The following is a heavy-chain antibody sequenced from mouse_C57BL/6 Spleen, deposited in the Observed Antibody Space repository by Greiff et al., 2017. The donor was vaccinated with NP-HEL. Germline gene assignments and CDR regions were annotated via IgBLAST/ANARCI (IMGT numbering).Heavy chain of an antibody. CDR2: IDPETGGT. CDR3: TRLLRGGFDY. J-gene: IGHJ2*01. V-gene: IGHV1-15*01. D-gene: IGHD1-1*01. Sequence: VQLQQSGAELVRPGASVTLSCKASGYTFTDYEMHWVKQTPVHGLEWIGAIDPETGGTAYNQKFKGKAILTADKSSSTAYMELRSLTSEDSAVYYCTRLLRGGFDYWGQGTTLTVSS. CDR1: GYTFTDYE.